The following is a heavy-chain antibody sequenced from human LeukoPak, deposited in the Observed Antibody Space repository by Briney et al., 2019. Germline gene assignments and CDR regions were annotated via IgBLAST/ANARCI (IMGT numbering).Heavy chain of an antibody. CDR3: ERDAIAAAGSFDY. Sequence: ASVKVSCKASGYTFTSYYMHWVRQAPGQGLEWMGLINPSGGNTRYAQKFQGRVTITRDTSTTTVYVELSSLRSEDPAVYYCERDAIAAAGSFDYWGQGNLVIVSS. D-gene: IGHD6-13*01. CDR1: GYTFTSYY. V-gene: IGHV1-46*01. CDR2: INPSGGNT. J-gene: IGHJ4*02.